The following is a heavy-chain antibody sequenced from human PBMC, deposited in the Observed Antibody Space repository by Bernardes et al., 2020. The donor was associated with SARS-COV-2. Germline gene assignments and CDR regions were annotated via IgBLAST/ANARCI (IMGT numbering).Heavy chain of an antibody. CDR3: ARDRSVCVGGAKCGVFDV. CDR1: GFAFSGLW. V-gene: IGHV3-7*01. CDR2: IKEDGSEK. J-gene: IGHJ3*01. D-gene: IGHD1-26*01. Sequence: GGSLRLSCVASGFAFSGLWMSWVRQAPGKGLEWVANIKEDGSEKYYVDSVKGRFTISRDNAKNSMYLQMNSLRAAETAVYYCARDRSVCVGGAKCGVFDVWGHGTMVTVSS.